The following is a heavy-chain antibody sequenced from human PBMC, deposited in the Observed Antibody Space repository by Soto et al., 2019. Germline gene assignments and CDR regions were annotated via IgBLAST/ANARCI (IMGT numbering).Heavy chain of an antibody. V-gene: IGHV1-18*04. CDR3: AVDYYDGRGYYPEPGRIAFDI. CDR1: GYTFTSYG. J-gene: IGHJ3*02. Sequence: QVQLVQSGAEVKKPGASVKVSCKASGYTFTSYGISWVRQAPGQGLEWMGWISAYNGNTNYAQKLQGRVPMTTNTPTSAAYMELRSLSSDDTAVYYCAVDYYDGRGYYPEPGRIAFDIWGQGTIVTVSS. CDR2: ISAYNGNT. D-gene: IGHD3-22*01.